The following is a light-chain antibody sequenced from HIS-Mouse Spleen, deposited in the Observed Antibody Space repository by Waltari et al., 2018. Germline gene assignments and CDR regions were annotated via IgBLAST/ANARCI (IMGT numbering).Light chain of an antibody. V-gene: IGLV2-14*03. CDR1: SSDVGGYNY. CDR2: DVS. J-gene: IGLJ3*02. Sequence: QSALTQPASVSGSPGQSITISCTGTSSDVGGYNYVSWYQQHPGKAPKLMIYDVSNRTSGVSNRFSGSKSGNTASLTISGLQAEDEADYYCSSYTSSSTWVFGGGTKLTVL. CDR3: SSYTSSSTWV.